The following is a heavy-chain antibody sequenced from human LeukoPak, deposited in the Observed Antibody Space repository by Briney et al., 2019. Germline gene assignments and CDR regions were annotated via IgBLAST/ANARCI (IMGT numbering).Heavy chain of an antibody. V-gene: IGHV4-31*03. CDR1: GGAISSGGYY. CDR2: IYYSGST. Sequence: SETLSLTCTVSGGAISSGGYYWSWIRQHPGKGLEWIGYIYYSGSTYYNPSLKSRVTISVDTSKNQFSLKLSSVTAADTAVYYCARSPRGYSYEYYFDYWGQGALVTVSS. J-gene: IGHJ4*02. D-gene: IGHD5-18*01. CDR3: ARSPRGYSYEYYFDY.